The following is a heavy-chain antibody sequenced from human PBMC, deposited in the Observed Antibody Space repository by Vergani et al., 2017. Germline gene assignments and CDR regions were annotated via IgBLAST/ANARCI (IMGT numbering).Heavy chain of an antibody. CDR3: ARGNYYGSGTYVDP. CDR2: IYSGDET. J-gene: IGHJ5*02. D-gene: IGHD3-10*01. CDR1: GSTVSGNY. Sequence: EVQLVESGGGLVQPGGSLRLSCAASGSTVSGNYMTWVRQAPGKGLEWVSHIYSGDETYYADSGKGRVTISKDTSQNTPHLQINHLRVEDTAVYYCARGNYYGSGTYVDPWVEGTLVTVSS. V-gene: IGHV3-66*02.